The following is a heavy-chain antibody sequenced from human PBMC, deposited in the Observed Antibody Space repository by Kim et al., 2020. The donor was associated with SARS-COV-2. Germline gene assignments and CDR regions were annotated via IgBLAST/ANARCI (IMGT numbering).Heavy chain of an antibody. Sequence: GNTNYAQEIQGRVTMTTDTSTGTAYMGLRSLRSDDTAVYYCAATLDMKDVWGQGTTVTVSS. V-gene: IGHV1-18*01. J-gene: IGHJ6*02. CDR3: AATLDMKDV. CDR2: GNT. D-gene: IGHD2-2*03.